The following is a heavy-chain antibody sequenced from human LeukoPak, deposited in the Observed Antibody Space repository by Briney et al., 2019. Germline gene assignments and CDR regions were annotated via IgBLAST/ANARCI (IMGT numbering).Heavy chain of an antibody. CDR1: GGSISGFY. V-gene: IGHV4-59*12. CDR2: IYYSGST. Sequence: PSETLSLTCTVSGGSISGFYWSWIRQPPGKGLEWIGYIYYSGSTNYNPSLKSRVTVSVDTSKNQFSLKLRSVTAADTAVYYCAREGGSYFNYYMDVWGKGTTVTVSS. CDR3: AREGGSYFNYYMDV. J-gene: IGHJ6*03. D-gene: IGHD1-26*01.